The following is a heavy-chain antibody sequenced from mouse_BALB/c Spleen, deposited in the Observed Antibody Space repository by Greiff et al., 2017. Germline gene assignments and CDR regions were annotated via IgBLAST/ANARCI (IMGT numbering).Heavy chain of an antibody. D-gene: IGHD1-1*01. CDR3: AKENYYGSSYWYFDV. V-gene: IGHV3-2*02. CDR2: ISYSGST. CDR1: GYSITSDYA. J-gene: IGHJ1*01. Sequence: EVQGVESGPGLVKPSQSLSLTCTVTGYSITSDYAWNWIRQFPGNKLEWMGYISYSGSTSYNPSLKSRISITRDTSKNQFFLQLNSVTTEDTATYYCAKENYYGSSYWYFDVWGAGTTVTVSS.